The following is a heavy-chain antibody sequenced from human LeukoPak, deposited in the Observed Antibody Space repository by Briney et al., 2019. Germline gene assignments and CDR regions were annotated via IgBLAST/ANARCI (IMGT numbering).Heavy chain of an antibody. D-gene: IGHD3-10*01. CDR1: GFTFSSFG. J-gene: IGHJ4*02. V-gene: IGHV3-33*01. CDR2: IWYNGRNE. Sequence: PGGSLRLSCAASGFTFSSFGMHWVRQAPGKGLGWVAIIWYNGRNETYADSVKGRFTISRDNSKNTLYLYMNSLRAEDTAVYYCARESRGELFAPPDYWGQGTLVTVSS. CDR3: ARESRGELFAPPDY.